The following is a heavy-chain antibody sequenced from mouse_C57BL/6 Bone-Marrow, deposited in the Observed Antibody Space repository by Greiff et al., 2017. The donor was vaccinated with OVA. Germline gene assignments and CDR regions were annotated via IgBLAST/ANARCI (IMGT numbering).Heavy chain of an antibody. J-gene: IGHJ3*01. Sequence: EVKLQESGPGLVKPSQSLSLTCSVTGYSITSGYYWNWIRQFPGNKLEWMGYISYDGSNNYNPSLKNRISITRDTSKNQFFLKLNSVTTEDTATYYCARGVYYGSSYVWFAYWGQGTLVTVSA. CDR2: ISYDGSN. CDR1: GYSITSGYY. V-gene: IGHV3-6*01. D-gene: IGHD1-1*01. CDR3: ARGVYYGSSYVWFAY.